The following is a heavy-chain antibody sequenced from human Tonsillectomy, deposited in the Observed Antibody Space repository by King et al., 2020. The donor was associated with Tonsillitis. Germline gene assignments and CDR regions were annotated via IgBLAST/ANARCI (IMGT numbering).Heavy chain of an antibody. J-gene: IGHJ6*02. CDR1: GFTFSTYG. Sequence: VQLVESGGGVVQPGRSLRLSCAASGFTFSTYGMHWVRQAPGKGLEWVAVISDDGSNKYSADSVKGRFTISRDNSKNTLYLQMNSLRAEDTAVYYCARGSLEDYYDMDVWGQGTTVTVSS. D-gene: IGHD1-1*01. CDR2: ISDDGSNK. CDR3: ARGSLEDYYDMDV. V-gene: IGHV3-33*05.